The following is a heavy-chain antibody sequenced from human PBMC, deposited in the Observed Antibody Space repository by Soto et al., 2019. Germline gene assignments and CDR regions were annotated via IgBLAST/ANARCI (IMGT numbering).Heavy chain of an antibody. V-gene: IGHV3-48*01. Sequence: VQLVESGGGLVQPGGSLRLSCAASGFTFSSYSMNWVRQAPGKGLEWVSYISSSSSTIYYADSVKGRFTISRDNAKNSLYLQMNSLRAEDTAVYYCARDWLGWGGYWGQGTLVTVSS. CDR2: ISSSSSTI. CDR3: ARDWLGWGGY. CDR1: GFTFSSYS. D-gene: IGHD3-16*01. J-gene: IGHJ4*02.